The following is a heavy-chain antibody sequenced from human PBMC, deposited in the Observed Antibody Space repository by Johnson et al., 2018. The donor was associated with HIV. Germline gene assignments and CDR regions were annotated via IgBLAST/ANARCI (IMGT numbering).Heavy chain of an antibody. CDR2: IKPDGTEK. J-gene: IGHJ3*01. D-gene: IGHD1-26*01. CDR3: ARDVVSDGSYPPDAFDV. CDR1: GFTFSRYW. Sequence: EVQLVESGGGLVQPGGSVRLSCAASGFTFSRYWMSWVRQAPGKGLEWVANIKPDGTEKYYVDFVKGRFTISRDNSKKSLFLQVNSLRAEDTAVYYCARDVVSDGSYPPDAFDVWGQGTMVTVSS. V-gene: IGHV3-7*03.